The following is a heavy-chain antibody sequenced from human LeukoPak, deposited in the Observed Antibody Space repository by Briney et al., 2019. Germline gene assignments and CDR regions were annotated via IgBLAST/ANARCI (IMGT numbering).Heavy chain of an antibody. Sequence: GGSLRLSCAASGFTFSSYAMHWVRQAPGKGLEWVAVISYDGSNKYYADSVKGRFTISRDNSKNTLYLQMNSLRAEDTAVYYCARGEPVGAMGAFDIWGQGTMVTVSS. V-gene: IGHV3-30*04. J-gene: IGHJ3*02. CDR2: ISYDGSNK. D-gene: IGHD1-26*01. CDR3: ARGEPVGAMGAFDI. CDR1: GFTFSSYA.